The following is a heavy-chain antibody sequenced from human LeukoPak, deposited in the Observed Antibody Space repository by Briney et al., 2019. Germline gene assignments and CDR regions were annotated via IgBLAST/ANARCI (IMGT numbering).Heavy chain of an antibody. Sequence: GGSLRLSCAASGFTVSSNYMSWVRQAPGKGLEWVSVIYSGGSTYYADSVKGRFTISRDNSKNTLYLQMNSLRAEDTAVYYCARTAGPTFYYYYGMDVWGQGTTVTVSS. CDR1: GFTVSSNY. CDR2: IYSGGST. CDR3: ARTAGPTFYYYYGMDV. V-gene: IGHV3-53*01. J-gene: IGHJ6*02. D-gene: IGHD3-16*01.